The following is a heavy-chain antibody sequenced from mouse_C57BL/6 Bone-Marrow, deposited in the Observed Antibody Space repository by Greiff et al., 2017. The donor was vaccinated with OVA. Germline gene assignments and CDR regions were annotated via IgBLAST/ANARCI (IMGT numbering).Heavy chain of an antibody. D-gene: IGHD2-3*01. CDR1: GFTFSDYG. Sequence: EVMLVESGGGLVKPGGSLKLSCAASGFTFSDYGMHWVRQAPEKGLEWVAYISRGSSTIYYADTVKGRFTISRDNAKNTLFLQMTSLRSEDTAMYYCARGIYDATFYWYFDVWGTGTTVTVSS. CDR2: ISRGSSTI. J-gene: IGHJ1*03. V-gene: IGHV5-17*01. CDR3: ARGIYDATFYWYFDV.